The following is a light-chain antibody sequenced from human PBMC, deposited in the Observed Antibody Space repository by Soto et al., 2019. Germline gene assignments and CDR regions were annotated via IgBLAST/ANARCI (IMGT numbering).Light chain of an antibody. V-gene: IGLV2-14*01. CDR3: SSYTRSSTWV. CDR1: SSDVGGYNY. CDR2: EVS. Sequence: QSVLTQPASVSGSPGQSITISCTGTSSDVGGYNYVSWYQQHPGKAPKLMIYEVSNRPSGVSNRFSGSKSGNTASLTISGRQAEDEADYYCSSYTRSSTWVFGGGTKLTVL. J-gene: IGLJ3*02.